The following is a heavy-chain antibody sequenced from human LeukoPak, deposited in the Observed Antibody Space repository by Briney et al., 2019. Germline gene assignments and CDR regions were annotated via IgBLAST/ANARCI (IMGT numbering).Heavy chain of an antibody. CDR1: GFTFSSYA. Sequence: GGSLRLSCAASGFTFSSYAMSWVRQAPGKGLEWVSAISGSGGSTYYADSVKGRFTISRDNVKNSMYLQMNSLRAEDTAVYYCAREKKVGTTVFDSWGQGTLVTVSS. CDR3: AREKKVGTTVFDS. V-gene: IGHV3-23*01. D-gene: IGHD1-26*01. J-gene: IGHJ4*02. CDR2: ISGSGGST.